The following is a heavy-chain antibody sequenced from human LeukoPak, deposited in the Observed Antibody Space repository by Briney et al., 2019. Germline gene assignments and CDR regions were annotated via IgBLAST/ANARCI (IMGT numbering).Heavy chain of an antibody. Sequence: GGSLRLSCAASGFTFSSYEMTWVRQAPGKGLEWVSYISSSGSTIYYADSVKGRFTISRDNAKNSLYLQMNSLRAEDTAAYYCAMIIAVAGTPEGGLDWGQGTLVTVSS. CDR2: ISSSGSTI. J-gene: IGHJ1*01. V-gene: IGHV3-48*03. D-gene: IGHD6-19*01. CDR1: GFTFSSYE. CDR3: AMIIAVAGTPEGGLD.